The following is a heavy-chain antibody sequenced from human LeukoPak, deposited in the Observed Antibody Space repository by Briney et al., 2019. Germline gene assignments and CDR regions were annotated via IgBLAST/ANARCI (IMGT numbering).Heavy chain of an antibody. Sequence: PSETLSLTCAVSSGSISSSNWWSWVRQPPGKRLEWIGEISHSGNLNYNPSLKSRVTISIDKSRNQFSLRLTSVTAADTAVYYCARGGLTFGGNWGQGTLVTVSS. D-gene: IGHD1-14*01. CDR3: ARGGLTFGGN. CDR1: SGSISSSNW. CDR2: ISHSGNL. V-gene: IGHV4/OR15-8*02. J-gene: IGHJ4*02.